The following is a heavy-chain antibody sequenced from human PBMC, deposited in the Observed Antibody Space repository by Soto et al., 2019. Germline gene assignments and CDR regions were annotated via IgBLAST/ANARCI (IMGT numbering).Heavy chain of an antibody. V-gene: IGHV4-30-4*01. D-gene: IGHD5-12*01. CDR3: ARAIVVTIGGMDV. CDR2: IYYSGST. J-gene: IGHJ6*02. Sequence: QVQLQESGPGLVKPSQTLSLTCTVSGGSISSADYYWSGVRQPPGKGLEWIGDIYYSGSTFFNPSLKGRVTISKDTSTNQSYLRLNSVTAADTAVYYCARAIVVTIGGMDVWGQGTTVTVSS. CDR1: GGSISSADYY.